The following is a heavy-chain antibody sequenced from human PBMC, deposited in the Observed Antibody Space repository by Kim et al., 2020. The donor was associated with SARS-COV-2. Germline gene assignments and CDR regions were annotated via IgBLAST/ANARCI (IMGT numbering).Heavy chain of an antibody. CDR3: ARRQLKRITIFGVVIGGGYFDY. Sequence: SETLSLTCTVSGGSISSGDYYWSWIRQPPGKGLEWIGYIYYSGSTYDNPSLKSRVTISVDTSKNQFSLKLSSVTAADTAVYYCARRQLKRITIFGVVIGGGYFDYWGQGTLVTVSS. J-gene: IGHJ4*02. D-gene: IGHD3-3*01. V-gene: IGHV4-30-4*01. CDR1: GGSISSGDYY. CDR2: IYYSGST.